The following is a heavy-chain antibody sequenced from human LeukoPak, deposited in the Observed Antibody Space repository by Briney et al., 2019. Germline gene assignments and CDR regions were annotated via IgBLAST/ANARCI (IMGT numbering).Heavy chain of an antibody. Sequence: MPGGSLRLSCAASGFTFSNAWMNWVRQAPGKGLEWVGRIKSKTDGGTKHYAAPVKGRFTISRDDSKNTLYLQMNSLKTEDTAVYYCTTEEDSSGLDAFDIWGQGTMVTVSS. CDR2: IKSKTDGGTK. CDR3: TTEEDSSGLDAFDI. CDR1: GFTFSNAW. D-gene: IGHD6-19*01. J-gene: IGHJ3*02. V-gene: IGHV3-15*01.